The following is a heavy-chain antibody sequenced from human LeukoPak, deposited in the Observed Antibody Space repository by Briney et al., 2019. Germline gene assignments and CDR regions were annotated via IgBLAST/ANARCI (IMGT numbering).Heavy chain of an antibody. J-gene: IGHJ4*02. CDR3: ARDKEYYYGSGRDY. D-gene: IGHD3-10*01. CDR1: GYTFTSYG. Sequence: ASVKVSCKASGYTFTSYGISWVRQAPGRGLEWMGWISAYNGNTNYAQKLQGRVTMTTDTSTSTAYMELRSLRSDDTAVYYCARDKEYYYGSGRDYWGQGTLVTVSS. V-gene: IGHV1-18*01. CDR2: ISAYNGNT.